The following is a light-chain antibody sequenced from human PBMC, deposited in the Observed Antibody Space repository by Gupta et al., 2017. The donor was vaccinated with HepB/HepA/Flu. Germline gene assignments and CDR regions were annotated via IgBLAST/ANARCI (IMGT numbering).Light chain of an antibody. J-gene: IGKJ1*01. V-gene: IGKV1-39*01. CDR2: AAS. CDR1: QSISSY. Sequence: DIQMTQSPSSLSASVGDRVTITCRASQSISSYLNWYQQKPGKAPKLLIYAASRVQSGVPSRFSGSGSETDFTLTISRRQPEDFATYYCQQRDSTLGTFGQGTKVEIK. CDR3: QQRDSTLGT.